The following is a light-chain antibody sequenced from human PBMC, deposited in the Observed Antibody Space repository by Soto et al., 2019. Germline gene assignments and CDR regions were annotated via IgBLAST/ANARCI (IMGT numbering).Light chain of an antibody. CDR2: DAS. Sequence: EIVLTQSPATLSLSPGERATLSCRASQSVSSYLAWYQQKPGQAPRLLNYDASNRATGIPTRFSGSGSGTNFTLSISSLEPEDFAVYYCQQRSNWPALTFGGGTKVDIK. V-gene: IGKV3-11*01. CDR1: QSVSSY. J-gene: IGKJ4*01. CDR3: QQRSNWPALT.